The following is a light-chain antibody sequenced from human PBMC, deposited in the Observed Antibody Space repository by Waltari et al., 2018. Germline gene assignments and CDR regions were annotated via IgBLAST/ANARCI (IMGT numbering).Light chain of an antibody. CDR2: TNN. CDR1: SSSIGSNY. V-gene: IGLV1-47*02. CDR3: AAWDDSLSGMV. Sequence: QSVLTQPPSAAGTPGQRVTISCSGSSSSIGSNYVYWYQQLPGTAPNLLIYTNNQRPSGVPARFSDSKSGTSASLVISGLRSEDEADYYCAAWDDSLSGMVFGGGTKLTVL. J-gene: IGLJ2*01.